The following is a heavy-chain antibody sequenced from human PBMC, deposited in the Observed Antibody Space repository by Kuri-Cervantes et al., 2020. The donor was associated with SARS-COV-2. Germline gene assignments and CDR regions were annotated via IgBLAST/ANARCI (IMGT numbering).Heavy chain of an antibody. V-gene: IGHV3-64D*08. D-gene: IGHD3-3*01. Sequence: GESLKISCSASGFTFSSYAMHWVRQAPGKGLEYVSAISSNGGSTYYADSVKGRFTISRDNSKNTLYLQMSSLRAEDTAVYYCARESTLRFLEWSKTYYYYYGMDVWGQGTTVTVSS. J-gene: IGHJ6*02. CDR3: ARESTLRFLEWSKTYYYYYGMDV. CDR1: GFTFSSYA. CDR2: ISSNGGST.